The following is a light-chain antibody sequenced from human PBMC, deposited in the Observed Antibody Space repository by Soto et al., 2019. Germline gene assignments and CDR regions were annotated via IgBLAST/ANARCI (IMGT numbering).Light chain of an antibody. CDR1: QNINTW. CDR2: KAS. Sequence: DIQMTQSPSTLSASVGDRVTITCRASQNINTWLAWYQQKPGKAPKLLIYKASSLESGVPSRFSGSGSGTVFTLTISSLQPDDFATYYCQQYNSYSMYTFGQGTKLEIK. V-gene: IGKV1-5*03. CDR3: QQYNSYSMYT. J-gene: IGKJ2*01.